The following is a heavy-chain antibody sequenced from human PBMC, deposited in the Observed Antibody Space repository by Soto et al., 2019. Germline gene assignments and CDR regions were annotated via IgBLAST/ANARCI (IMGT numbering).Heavy chain of an antibody. CDR1: GGTFSSYT. Sequence: ASVKVSCKASGGTFSSYTISWVRQAPGQGLEWMGRIIPILGIANYAQKFQGRVTITADKSTSTAYMELSSLRSEDTAVYYSARGYGDYYYYYMDVWGKGTTVTVSS. V-gene: IGHV1-69*02. D-gene: IGHD4-17*01. J-gene: IGHJ6*03. CDR3: ARGYGDYYYYYMDV. CDR2: IIPILGIA.